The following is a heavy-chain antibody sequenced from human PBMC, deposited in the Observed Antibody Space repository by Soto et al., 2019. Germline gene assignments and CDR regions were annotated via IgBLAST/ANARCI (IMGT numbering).Heavy chain of an antibody. V-gene: IGHV3-23*01. CDR3: AKVIVVVTADRGRYFQH. CDR2: ISGTGFST. D-gene: IGHD2-21*02. Sequence: EVQLLESGGGLVQPGGSLRLSCAASGFTFSSYAMNWVRQAPGKGLEWVSAISGTGFSTYYTDSVKGRFTISRDNSKNTLYLQMNSLGAEDTAVYYCAKVIVVVTADRGRYFQHWGQGTLVTVSS. CDR1: GFTFSSYA. J-gene: IGHJ1*01.